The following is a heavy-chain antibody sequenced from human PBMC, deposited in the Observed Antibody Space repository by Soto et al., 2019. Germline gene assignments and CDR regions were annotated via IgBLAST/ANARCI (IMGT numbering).Heavy chain of an antibody. Sequence: SETLSLTCAVYGGCFSGYYWSWIRQPPGKGLEWIGEINHSGSTNYNPSLKSRVTISVDTSKNQFSLKLSFVTAADTAVYYCAVVAAGSGWFIDYWGQGPLVTVSS. D-gene: IGHD6-19*01. J-gene: IGHJ4*02. CDR2: INHSGST. CDR3: AVVAAGSGWFIDY. CDR1: GGCFSGYY. V-gene: IGHV4-34*01.